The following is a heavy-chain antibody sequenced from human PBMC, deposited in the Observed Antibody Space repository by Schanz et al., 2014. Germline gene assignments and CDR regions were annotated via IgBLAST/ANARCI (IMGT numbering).Heavy chain of an antibody. CDR1: GFAFSSFA. V-gene: IGHV3-21*01. CDR3: ARAGYDADNWFDP. D-gene: IGHD2-2*01. CDR2: ISTSGTYM. Sequence: EVQLVESGGGLVQPGGSLRLSCAASGFAFSSFAMTWVRQAPGRGLEWVSSISTSGTYMYIADSLKGRLTISRDDAKKSMYLQMNNLRAEDTAVYYCARAGYDADNWFDPWGQGTLVTVSS. J-gene: IGHJ5*02.